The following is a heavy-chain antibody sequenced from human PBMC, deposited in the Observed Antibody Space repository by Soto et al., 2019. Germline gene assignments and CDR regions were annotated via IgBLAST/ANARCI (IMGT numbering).Heavy chain of an antibody. CDR1: GFTFTNYL. D-gene: IGHD2-2*01. V-gene: IGHV3-23*05. J-gene: IGHJ4*02. Sequence: EVQLLESGGDLVQPGGSLRLSCAASGFTFTNYLMTWVRQAPGKGLEWVSSIDKSGGDTYYADSVKGRFTISRDNSKNTLYLQMNGLRAEDTALYYCAKDTYSRSWYFWGQGPLVTVSS. CDR3: AKDTYSRSWYF. CDR2: IDKSGGDT.